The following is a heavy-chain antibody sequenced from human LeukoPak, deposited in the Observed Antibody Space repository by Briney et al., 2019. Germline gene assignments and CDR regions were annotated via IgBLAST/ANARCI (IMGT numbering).Heavy chain of an antibody. Sequence: PSETLSLTCTVSGGSISSSSYYWGWIRQPPGKGLEWIGSIYYSGSTYYNPSLKSRVTISVDTSKNQFSLKLSSVTAADTAVYYCARETRWAAREVYFDYWGQGTLVTVSS. CDR3: ARETRWAAREVYFDY. J-gene: IGHJ4*02. CDR2: IYYSGST. V-gene: IGHV4-39*07. D-gene: IGHD6-6*01. CDR1: GGSISSSSYY.